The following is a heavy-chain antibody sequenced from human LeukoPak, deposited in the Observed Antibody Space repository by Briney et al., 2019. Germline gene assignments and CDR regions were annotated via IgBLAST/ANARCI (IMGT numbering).Heavy chain of an antibody. CDR1: GGSISSGSYY. Sequence: SQTLSLTCTVSGGSISSGSYYWSWIRQPAGKGLEWIGRIYTSGSTNYNPSLKSRVTISVDTSKNQFSLKLSSVTAADTAVYYCASNPPTTMIVVVTPPDYWGQGTLVTVSS. J-gene: IGHJ4*02. CDR2: IYTSGST. D-gene: IGHD3-22*01. V-gene: IGHV4-61*02. CDR3: ASNPPTTMIVVVTPPDY.